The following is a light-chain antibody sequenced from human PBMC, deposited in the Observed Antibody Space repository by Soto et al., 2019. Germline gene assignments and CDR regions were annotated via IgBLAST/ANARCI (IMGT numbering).Light chain of an antibody. CDR3: QQDDNLALT. J-gene: IGKJ3*01. V-gene: IGKV3-15*01. CDR2: GAS. Sequence: ERVMTQSPATLSVSPGERATLSCRASQSVGSNLAWYQQKPGQAPRLLIFGASSRATGVPARFRGSGSGTEFTLSLNNLQSEDFAVYFCQQDDNLALTFGPGTKVDLK. CDR1: QSVGSN.